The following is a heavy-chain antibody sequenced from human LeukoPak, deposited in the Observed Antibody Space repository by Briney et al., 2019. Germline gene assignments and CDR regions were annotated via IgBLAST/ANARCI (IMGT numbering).Heavy chain of an antibody. CDR1: TVSGSSGNF. V-gene: IGHV4-4*02. Sequence: PSETLSLTCALSTVSGSSGNFWGWVRQPPGEGLEWIGEVHKSGRTNYNPSLKTRVTISIDASKNQLSLELTSVTAADTAVYYCARELRGAPTPGAYWGQGTRVTVSS. CDR3: ARELRGAPTPGAY. D-gene: IGHD1-26*01. CDR2: VHKSGRT. J-gene: IGHJ4*02.